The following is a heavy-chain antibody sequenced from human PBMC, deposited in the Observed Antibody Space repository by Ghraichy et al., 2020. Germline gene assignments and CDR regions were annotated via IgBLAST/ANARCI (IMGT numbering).Heavy chain of an antibody. CDR2: IKPNSGDT. CDR3: ATHGYYDILTGYLPFDI. Sequence: ASVKVSCKASGYTFSDYYMHWLRQAPGQGLEWMGWIKPNSGDTSYAQKFQGRVTMTRDTSISTAYMDLSRLTSDDTAVYYCATHGYYDILTGYLPFDIWGQGTMGTVSS. CDR1: GYTFSDYY. J-gene: IGHJ3*02. V-gene: IGHV1-2*02. D-gene: IGHD3-9*01.